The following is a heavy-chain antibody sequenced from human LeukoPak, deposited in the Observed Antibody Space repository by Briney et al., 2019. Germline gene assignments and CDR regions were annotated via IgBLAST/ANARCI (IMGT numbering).Heavy chain of an antibody. CDR2: INSDGSST. V-gene: IGHV3-74*01. J-gene: IGHJ4*02. D-gene: IGHD6-19*01. CDR1: GFIFSSYW. Sequence: GGSLRLSCAASGFIFSSYWMHWVRQAPGKGLVWVLRINSDGSSTIHADSVKGRFTISRDNAKNTLYLQMNSLRAEDTAVYYCAREVYSSGWSSFDYWGQGTLVTVSS. CDR3: AREVYSSGWSSFDY.